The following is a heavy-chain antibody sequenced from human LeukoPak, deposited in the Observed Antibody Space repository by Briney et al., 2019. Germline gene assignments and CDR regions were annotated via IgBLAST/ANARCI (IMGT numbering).Heavy chain of an antibody. CDR1: GFTFSSYW. V-gene: IGHV3-48*04. CDR2: ISSSGSTI. Sequence: GGSLRLSCAASGFTFSSYWMHWVRQAPGKGLEWVSYISSSGSTIYYADSVKGRFTISRDNAKNSLYLQMNSLRAEDTAVYYCARVADMIVVVIFDYWGQGTLVTVSS. J-gene: IGHJ4*02. CDR3: ARVADMIVVVIFDY. D-gene: IGHD3-22*01.